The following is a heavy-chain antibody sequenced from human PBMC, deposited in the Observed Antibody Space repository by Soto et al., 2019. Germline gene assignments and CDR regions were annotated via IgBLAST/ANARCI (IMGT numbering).Heavy chain of an antibody. CDR3: ARDRKDYDFWSGYYGDYYYGMDV. D-gene: IGHD3-3*01. CDR1: GFTFSSYS. CDR2: ISSSSSYI. V-gene: IGHV3-21*01. Sequence: RLSCAASGFTFSSYSMNWILQAPGKGLEWVSSISSSSSYIYYADSVKGRFTISRDNAKNSLYLQMNSLRAEDTAVYYCARDRKDYDFWSGYYGDYYYGMDVWGKGTKVTVSS. J-gene: IGHJ6*04.